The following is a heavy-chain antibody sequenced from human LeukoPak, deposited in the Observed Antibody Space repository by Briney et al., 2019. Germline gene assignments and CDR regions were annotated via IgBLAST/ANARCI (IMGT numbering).Heavy chain of an antibody. Sequence: SETLSLTCTVSGGSINSGGYYWSWIRQLPGKGLEWIGYIYYSGDTSYNPSLKSRLTISLDMSKNQFSLKLSSVTAADTAVYYCARGLDAAMVMASYWGQGTLVTVSS. CDR1: GGSINSGGYY. CDR3: ARGLDAAMVMASY. CDR2: IYYSGDT. V-gene: IGHV4-31*03. D-gene: IGHD5-18*01. J-gene: IGHJ4*02.